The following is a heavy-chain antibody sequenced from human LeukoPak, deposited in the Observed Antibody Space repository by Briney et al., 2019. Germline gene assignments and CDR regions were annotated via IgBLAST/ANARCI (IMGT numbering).Heavy chain of an antibody. CDR3: ARAPRAYCSTTGSCFQDY. J-gene: IGHJ4*02. CDR1: DYSITSGYY. Sequence: SETLSLTCTVSDYSITSGYYWGWIRQPPGKGLEWIGEIFHSGSTNYNPSLKSRVTMSVDKSKNQFSLNLTSVTAADTAVYFCARAPRAYCSTTGSCFQDYWGQGTLVTVSS. V-gene: IGHV4-38-2*02. D-gene: IGHD2-2*01. CDR2: IFHSGST.